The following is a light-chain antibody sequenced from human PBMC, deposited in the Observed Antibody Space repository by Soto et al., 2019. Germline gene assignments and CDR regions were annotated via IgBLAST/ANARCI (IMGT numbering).Light chain of an antibody. CDR3: QQSYSTPPLT. V-gene: IGKV1-9*01. Sequence: IQLTQTPSFLSASVGDRVTITCRARQGISNFLAWYQQKPGKAPKLLIYAASTLQSGVPSRFSGSGSGTEFTLTISSLQPEDFATYYCQQSYSTPPLTFGQGTRLEIK. CDR2: AAS. CDR1: QGISNF. J-gene: IGKJ5*01.